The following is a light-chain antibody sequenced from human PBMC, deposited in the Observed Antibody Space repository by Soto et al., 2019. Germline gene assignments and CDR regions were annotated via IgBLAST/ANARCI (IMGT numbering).Light chain of an antibody. V-gene: IGKV1-5*01. CDR2: DAS. Sequence: EIQMTQSPSTLSASVGPSVTITCRASQSISNWLAWYQQKQGKAPKLLIYDASTLETGVPSRFSGSRYGTRFTLTISSLQTEDIATYYCQQYDSLPITFGQGTRLEIK. CDR3: QQYDSLPIT. J-gene: IGKJ5*01. CDR1: QSISNW.